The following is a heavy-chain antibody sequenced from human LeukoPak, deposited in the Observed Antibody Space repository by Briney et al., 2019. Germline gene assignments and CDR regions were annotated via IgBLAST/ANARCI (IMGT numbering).Heavy chain of an antibody. D-gene: IGHD5-12*01. V-gene: IGHV3-11*06. CDR1: GFNFIDYS. Sequence: GGSLRLSCAASGFNFIDYSMSWGRQAPGKGLEWISYIGISSGNTKYADSVKGRFTISRDKARNSLYLQMNSLRVEDTAMYYCARDHRYAFDNRGHGTLVTVSS. CDR3: ARDHRYAFDN. J-gene: IGHJ4*01. CDR2: IGISSGNT.